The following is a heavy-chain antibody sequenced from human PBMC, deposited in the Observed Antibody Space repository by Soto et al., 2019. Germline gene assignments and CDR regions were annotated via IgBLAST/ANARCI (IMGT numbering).Heavy chain of an antibody. J-gene: IGHJ6*03. CDR1: GLLFGNSA. Sequence: EVQLLESGERGIQPGGPLTVSCAPSGLLFGNSAISWVRQAPGKGLEWVPAITTGATESNTFYADSVKGRFTISRDDSQNTLYLQMNSLRGEDTAVYYCTRLFATYYYYIDVWGNGTTVTVSS. CDR3: TRLFATYYYYIDV. CDR2: ITTGATESNT. V-gene: IGHV3-23*01.